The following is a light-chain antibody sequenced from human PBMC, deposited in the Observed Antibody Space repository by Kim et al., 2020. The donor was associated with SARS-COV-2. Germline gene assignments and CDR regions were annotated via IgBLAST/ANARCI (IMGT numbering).Light chain of an antibody. CDR3: LTWGPGIRV. CDR2: VDSDGSH. V-gene: IGLV4-69*01. Sequence: QLVLTQSPSASASLGTSVKLTCTLSSGHSTYAIAWHQQLPEKGPRYLMNVDSDGSHTRGDGIPDRFSGSSSGAERHLTISSLQPEDEADYYCLTWGPGIRVFGGGTQLTVL. J-gene: IGLJ2*01. CDR1: SGHSTYA.